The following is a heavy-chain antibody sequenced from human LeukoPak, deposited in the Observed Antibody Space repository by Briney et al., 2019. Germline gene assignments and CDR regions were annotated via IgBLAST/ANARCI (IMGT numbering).Heavy chain of an antibody. J-gene: IGHJ4*02. CDR3: ARDSVPAAANLFDY. D-gene: IGHD2-2*01. V-gene: IGHV3-30-3*01. Sequence: GGSLRLSCAASGFTFSSYAMHWVRQAPGKGLEWVAVISYDGSNKYYADSVKGRFTISRDNSKNTLYLQMNSLRAEDTAVYYCARDSVPAAANLFDYWGQGTLVTVSS. CDR2: ISYDGSNK. CDR1: GFTFSSYA.